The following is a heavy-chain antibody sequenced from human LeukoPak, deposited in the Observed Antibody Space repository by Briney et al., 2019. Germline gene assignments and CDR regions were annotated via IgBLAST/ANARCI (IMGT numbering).Heavy chain of an antibody. CDR2: ISFSGTYI. CDR1: GFSFSSYS. Sequence: GGSLRLSCAASGFSFSSYSMNWVRQAPGKGLEWVSSISFSGTYIYYADSLKGRITISRDSARRSLFLQMNSLRAEDTAVYYCASRASTERGHSYGLDYWGQGTLVTVSS. V-gene: IGHV3-21*01. J-gene: IGHJ4*02. D-gene: IGHD5-18*01. CDR3: ASRASTERGHSYGLDY.